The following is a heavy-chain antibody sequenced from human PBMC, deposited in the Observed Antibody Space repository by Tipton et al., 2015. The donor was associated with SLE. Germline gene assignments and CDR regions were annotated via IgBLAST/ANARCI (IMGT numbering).Heavy chain of an antibody. CDR3: ARILERFLEWLLERGGYFDL. CDR2: IYYTGTT. CDR1: GASISSGGFY. J-gene: IGHJ2*01. D-gene: IGHD3-3*01. V-gene: IGHV4-31*03. Sequence: TLSLTCTVSGASISSGGFYWTWIRQHPGKALEWIGYIYYTGTTYYNPSLNSRLTLSVDTSRNQFSLKLNSVTAADTAVYYCARILERFLEWLLERGGYFDLWGRGTLVTVSS.